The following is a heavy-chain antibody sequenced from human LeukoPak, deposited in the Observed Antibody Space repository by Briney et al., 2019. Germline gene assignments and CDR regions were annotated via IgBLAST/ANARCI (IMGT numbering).Heavy chain of an antibody. Sequence: GGSLGLSCAASGFTFSSYAMHWVRQAPGKGLEWVAVISYDGSNKYYADSVKGRFTISRDNSKNTLYLQMNSLRAEDTAVYYCAREPYSSGWYSSYYFDYWGQGTLVTVSS. J-gene: IGHJ4*02. CDR3: AREPYSSGWYSSYYFDY. CDR1: GFTFSSYA. D-gene: IGHD6-19*01. CDR2: ISYDGSNK. V-gene: IGHV3-30-3*01.